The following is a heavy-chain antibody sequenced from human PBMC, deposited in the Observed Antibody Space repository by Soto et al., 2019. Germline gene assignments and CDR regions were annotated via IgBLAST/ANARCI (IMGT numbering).Heavy chain of an antibody. CDR3: ARVSEGAYGDYDY. D-gene: IGHD4-17*01. CDR1: GGSISSSNW. V-gene: IGHV4-4*02. Sequence: SETLSLTCAVSGGSISSSNWWSWVRQPPGKGLEWIGEIYHSGSTNYNPSLKSRVTISVDKSKNQFSLKLSSVTAADTAVYYCARVSEGAYGDYDYWGQGTLVTVS. CDR2: IYHSGST. J-gene: IGHJ4*02.